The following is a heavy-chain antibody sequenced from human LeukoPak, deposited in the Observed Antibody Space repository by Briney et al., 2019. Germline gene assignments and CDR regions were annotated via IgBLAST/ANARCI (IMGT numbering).Heavy chain of an antibody. D-gene: IGHD6-13*01. CDR3: AGVGSSWLYYYYGMDV. CDR2: IYSGGST. CDR1: GFTFSTYA. J-gene: IGHJ6*02. Sequence: GGSLRLSCAASGFTFSTYAIHWVRQAPGKGLEWVSVIYSGGSTYYADSVKGRFTISRDNSKNTLYLQMNSLRAEDTAVYYCAGVGSSWLYYYYGMDVWGQGTTVTVSS. V-gene: IGHV3-66*01.